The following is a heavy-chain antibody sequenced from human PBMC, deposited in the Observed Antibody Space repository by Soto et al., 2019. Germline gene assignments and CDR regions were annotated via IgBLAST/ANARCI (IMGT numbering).Heavy chain of an antibody. CDR2: IIPILGIA. V-gene: IGHV1-69*02. Sequence: QVQLVQSGAEVKKPGSSVKVSCKASGGTFSSYTISWVRQAPGQGLEWMGRIIPILGIANYAQKFQGRVTIPADKSTSTAYMELSSLRSEDTAVYYCARSGSQATVTTIDYWGQGTLVTVSS. CDR1: GGTFSSYT. D-gene: IGHD4-17*01. CDR3: ARSGSQATVTTIDY. J-gene: IGHJ4*02.